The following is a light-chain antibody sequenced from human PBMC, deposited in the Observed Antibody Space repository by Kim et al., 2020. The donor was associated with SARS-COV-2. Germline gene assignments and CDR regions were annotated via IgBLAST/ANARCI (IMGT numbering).Light chain of an antibody. J-gene: IGLJ3*02. CDR3: KSRDISGNQLV. CDR2: AKT. V-gene: IGLV3-19*01. Sequence: LGQTVSITCQGDSLRTYSASWYQQKPGQAPVLVINAKTNRPSGIPDRFSGSTSGNTVSLTITGAQAEDEADYYCKSRDISGNQLVFGGGTQLTVL. CDR1: SLRTYS.